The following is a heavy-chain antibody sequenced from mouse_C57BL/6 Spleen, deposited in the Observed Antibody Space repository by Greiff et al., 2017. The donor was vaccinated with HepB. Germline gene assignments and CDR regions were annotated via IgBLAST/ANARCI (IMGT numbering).Heavy chain of an antibody. CDR1: GYTFTSCW. J-gene: IGHJ2*01. D-gene: IGHD3-3*01. CDR2: IDPSDSYT. Sequence: QVQLQQPGAELVRPGTSVKLSCKASGYTFTSCWMHWVKQRPGQGLEWIGVIDPSDSYTNYNQKFKGKATLTVDTSSSTAYMQLSSLTSEDSAVYYCARSGQPYYFDYWGQGTTLTVSS. CDR3: ARSGQPYYFDY. V-gene: IGHV1-59*01.